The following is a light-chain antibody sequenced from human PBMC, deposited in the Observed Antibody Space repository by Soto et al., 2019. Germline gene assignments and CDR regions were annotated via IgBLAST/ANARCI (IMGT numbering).Light chain of an antibody. CDR3: QVWDGSSDHHVV. V-gene: IGLV3-21*04. CDR2: YET. Sequence: ELTQPPSVSVAPGKTARITCGGSNIGIKSVRWYQQKPGQAPVLVIYYETDRPSGIPERFSGSNSGNTATLTISRVEAGDEADYYCQVWDGSSDHHVVFGGGTKVTVL. J-gene: IGLJ2*01. CDR1: NIGIKS.